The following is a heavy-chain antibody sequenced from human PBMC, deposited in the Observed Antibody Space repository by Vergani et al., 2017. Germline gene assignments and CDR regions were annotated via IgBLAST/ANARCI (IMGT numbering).Heavy chain of an antibody. CDR3: ATSERTTVVDY. CDR1: GFTVSSNY. Sequence: EVQLVESGGGLIQPGGSLRLSCAASGFTVSSNYMSWVRQAPGKGLEWVSVIYSGGSTYYADSVKGRFTISRDNYKNTLYLQMNSLRAEDTAVYYCATSERTTVVDYWGQGTLVTVSS. CDR2: IYSGGST. V-gene: IGHV3-53*01. J-gene: IGHJ4*02. D-gene: IGHD4-23*01.